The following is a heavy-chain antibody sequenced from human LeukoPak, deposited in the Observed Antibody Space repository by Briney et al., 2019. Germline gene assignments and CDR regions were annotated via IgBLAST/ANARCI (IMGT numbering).Heavy chain of an antibody. V-gene: IGHV3-53*05. J-gene: IGHJ4*02. CDR2: IYSGGST. CDR3: ARDMKQNPN. CDR1: GFTVSSNH. Sequence: GGSLRLSCAASGFTVSSNHMSWVRQAPGKGLEWVSVIYSGGSTDYADSVKGRFTISRDILKNTLYLQMNSLRAEDTAVYYCARDMKQNPNWGQGTLVTVSS. D-gene: IGHD1-14*01.